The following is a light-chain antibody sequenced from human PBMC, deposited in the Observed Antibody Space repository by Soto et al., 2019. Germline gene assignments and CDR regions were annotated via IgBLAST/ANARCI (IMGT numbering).Light chain of an antibody. CDR1: SSNIGAGYD. J-gene: IGLJ2*01. CDR2: VNN. CDR3: QSYDSSLSAVV. Sequence: QPVLTQPPSVSGAPGQRVTISCTGSSSNIGAGYDVHWYLHLPGTAPKLLIYVNNNRPSGVPDRFSGSRSGTSASLAITGLQAEDEADYYCQSYDSSLSAVVFGGGTKLTVL. V-gene: IGLV1-40*01.